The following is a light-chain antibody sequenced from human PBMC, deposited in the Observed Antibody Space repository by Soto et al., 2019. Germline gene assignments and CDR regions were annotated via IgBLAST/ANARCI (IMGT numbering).Light chain of an antibody. V-gene: IGKV3-20*01. Sequence: EIVMTQSPATLSVSPGERATLSCRASQSVSSNLAWYQQKHGQAPRLLIYGASSRATGIPDRFSGSGSGTDGTITISRLEPEDCEVYDGQQYGSSPGTFGQGTRLEIK. CDR1: QSVSSN. CDR3: QQYGSSPGT. CDR2: GAS. J-gene: IGKJ5*01.